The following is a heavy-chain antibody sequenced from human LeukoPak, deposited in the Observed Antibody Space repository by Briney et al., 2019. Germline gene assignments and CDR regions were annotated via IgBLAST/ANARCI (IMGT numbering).Heavy chain of an antibody. J-gene: IGHJ3*02. Sequence: ASVKVSCKASGYTFTSYDINWVRQATGQGLEWMGWMNPNSGNTGYAQKFQGRVTITRNTSISTAYMELSSLRSEDTAVYYCARGGHIVGATTAAFDIWGQGTMVTVSS. CDR3: ARGGHIVGATTAAFDI. CDR2: MNPNSGNT. V-gene: IGHV1-8*03. D-gene: IGHD1-26*01. CDR1: GYTFTSYD.